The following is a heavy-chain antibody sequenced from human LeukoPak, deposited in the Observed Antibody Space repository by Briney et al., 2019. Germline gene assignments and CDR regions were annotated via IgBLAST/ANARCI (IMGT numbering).Heavy chain of an antibody. CDR1: GGSISSYY. J-gene: IGHJ4*02. CDR3: ARAHTSNWYMDY. Sequence: KASETLSLTCSVSGGSISSYYWSWIRQPPGKGLEWIGYIFYSGSSNYNPSLKSRVTMSVDTSENQLSPKLRSVTAADTALYYCARAHTSNWYMDYWGQGTLVTVSS. V-gene: IGHV4-59*01. D-gene: IGHD6-13*01. CDR2: IFYSGSS.